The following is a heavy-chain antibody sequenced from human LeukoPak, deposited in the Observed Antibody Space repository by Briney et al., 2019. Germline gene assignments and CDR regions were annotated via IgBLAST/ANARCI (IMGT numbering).Heavy chain of an antibody. Sequence: GGSLRLSCAASGFTVSSNYMSWVRQAPGKGLGRVSVIYSGGSTYYADSVKGRFTISRDNSKNTLYLQMNSLRAEDTAVYYCATHYGDYVGEYFHHWGQGTLVTVSS. CDR2: IYSGGST. CDR1: GFTVSSNY. CDR3: ATHYGDYVGEYFHH. V-gene: IGHV3-66*02. D-gene: IGHD4-17*01. J-gene: IGHJ1*01.